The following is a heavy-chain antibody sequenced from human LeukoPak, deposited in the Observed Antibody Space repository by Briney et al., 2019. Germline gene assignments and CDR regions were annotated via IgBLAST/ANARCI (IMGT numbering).Heavy chain of an antibody. CDR2: IYYTGST. Sequence: SETLSLTCTISGGSVSDYYWSWIRQSPGKGLEWIGYIYYTGSTTYNPSLKSRVTMSADTSKNQFSLKLSSVTAADTAVYYCARHRYYDSSGYRHWGQGTLVTVSS. CDR3: ARHRYYDSSGYRH. J-gene: IGHJ4*02. V-gene: IGHV4-59*08. CDR1: GGSVSDYY. D-gene: IGHD3-22*01.